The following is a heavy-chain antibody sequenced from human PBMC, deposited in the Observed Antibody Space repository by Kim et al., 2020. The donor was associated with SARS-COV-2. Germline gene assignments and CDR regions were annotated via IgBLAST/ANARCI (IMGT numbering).Heavy chain of an antibody. CDR1: GFTFSGSA. Sequence: GGSLRLSCAASGFTFSGSAMHWVRQASGKGLEWVGRIRSKANSYATAYAASVKGRFTISRDDSKNTAYLQMNSLKTEDTAVYYCTRHETVAIYYYYGMDVWGQGTTVTVSS. CDR2: IRSKANSYAT. CDR3: TRHETVAIYYYYGMDV. D-gene: IGHD5-12*01. J-gene: IGHJ6*02. V-gene: IGHV3-73*01.